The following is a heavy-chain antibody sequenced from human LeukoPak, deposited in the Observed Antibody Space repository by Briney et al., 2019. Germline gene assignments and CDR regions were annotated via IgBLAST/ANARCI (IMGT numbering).Heavy chain of an antibody. CDR3: ARDPNWGSGY. V-gene: IGHV3-23*01. Sequence: PGGSLRLSCAASGFIFSSYVMIWVRQAPGKGLEWVSIIGTSGGDIHYADSVKGRFSISRDNSKNTLSLQMNSLRVDGTAVYYCARDPNWGSGYWGQGTPVTVSS. CDR1: GFIFSSYV. CDR2: IGTSGGDI. J-gene: IGHJ4*02. D-gene: IGHD7-27*01.